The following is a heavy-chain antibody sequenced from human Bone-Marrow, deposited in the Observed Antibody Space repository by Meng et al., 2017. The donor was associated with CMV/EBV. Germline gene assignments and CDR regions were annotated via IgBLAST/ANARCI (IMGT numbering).Heavy chain of an antibody. V-gene: IGHV4-39*07. Sequence: GSLRLSCTVSGGSISSSSYYWGWIRQPPGKGLEWIGSIYYSGSTYYNPSLKSRVTISVDTSKNQFSLKLSSVTAADTAVYYCAREGIVVASGYHWFDPWGQGTLVPVSS. J-gene: IGHJ5*02. CDR2: IYYSGST. CDR1: GGSISSSSYY. D-gene: IGHD3-22*01. CDR3: AREGIVVASGYHWFDP.